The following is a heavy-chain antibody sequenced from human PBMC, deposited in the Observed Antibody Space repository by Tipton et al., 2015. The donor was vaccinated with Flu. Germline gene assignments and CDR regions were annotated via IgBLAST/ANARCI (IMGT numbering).Heavy chain of an antibody. Sequence: TLSLTCTVSGDSISSYSWSWIRQPPGKGLESIGYMYYSGSRIYNPSLKSRVAISADASKNQLSLKLSSVTVADTAVYYCAREDIAVAGEHWYFDLWGRGTLVTVSS. CDR1: GDSISSYS. CDR3: AREDIAVAGEHWYFDL. J-gene: IGHJ2*01. CDR2: MYYSGSR. D-gene: IGHD6-19*01. V-gene: IGHV4-59*01.